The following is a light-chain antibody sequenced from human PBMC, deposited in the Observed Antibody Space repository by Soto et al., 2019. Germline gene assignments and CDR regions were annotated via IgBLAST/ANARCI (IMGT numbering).Light chain of an antibody. CDR3: QLSYSTPFT. J-gene: IGKJ3*01. Sequence: DIQMTQSPSSLSASVGDRVTITCRASQSITTYLNWYQHKPGKVPNLLSFAASSLQSGVASRFSGSGSGTDYTLTISSLQPEDFATYYCQLSYSTPFTFGPGTKVDIK. V-gene: IGKV1-39*01. CDR1: QSITTY. CDR2: AAS.